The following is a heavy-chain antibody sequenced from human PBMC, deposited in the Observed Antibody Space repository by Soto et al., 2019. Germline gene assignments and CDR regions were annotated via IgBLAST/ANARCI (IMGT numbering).Heavy chain of an antibody. Sequence: SEKISCKASGGPFSSYAISWVRQPPRQALEWMGRIIPIFGTANYAQKFQCRVTITADESTSTAYMELSSLRSEDTAVYYCARDYPAPCPGESYPRTIWLESWGQRTMVTVSS. V-gene: IGHV1-69*13. CDR1: GGPFSSYA. CDR3: ARDYPAPCPGESYPRTIWLES. J-gene: IGHJ5*01. CDR2: IIPIFGTA. D-gene: IGHD2-21*01.